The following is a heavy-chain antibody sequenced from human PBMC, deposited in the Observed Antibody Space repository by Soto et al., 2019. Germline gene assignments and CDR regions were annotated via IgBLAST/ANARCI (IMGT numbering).Heavy chain of an antibody. D-gene: IGHD2-15*01. J-gene: IGHJ3*02. Sequence: QITLKESGPTLVRPTQTLTLTCTFSGFSLSTSEVGVGWIRQPPGKALEWLAVIYWDDDKRYSPSLKSRLTITKDTSKNQVILTMPNMDPVDTATYYCAHVIVVVVAATRVYALDIWGQGTMVTVSS. CDR3: AHVIVVVVAATRVYALDI. CDR2: IYWDDDK. V-gene: IGHV2-5*02. CDR1: GFSLSTSEVG.